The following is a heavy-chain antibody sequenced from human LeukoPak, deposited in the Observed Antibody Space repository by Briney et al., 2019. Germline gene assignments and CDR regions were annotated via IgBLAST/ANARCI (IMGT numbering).Heavy chain of an antibody. V-gene: IGHV1-69*04. Sequence: SVNLSFNSSGCTFSIYAINWVRPAPGQGLELMGIILPILGIANYAQKFQGRVTITADKSTSTGYMELRRLRSEDTAVYYCARARSSGYYGDAFDIWGEGTMVTVSS. CDR2: ILPILGIA. J-gene: IGHJ3*02. CDR1: GCTFSIYA. CDR3: ARARSSGYYGDAFDI. D-gene: IGHD3-22*01.